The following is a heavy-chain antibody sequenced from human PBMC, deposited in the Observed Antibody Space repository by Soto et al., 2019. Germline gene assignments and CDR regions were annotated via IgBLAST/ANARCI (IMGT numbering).Heavy chain of an antibody. CDR2: ISGSGGST. D-gene: IGHD2-15*01. J-gene: IGHJ3*02. Sequence: PGXSLRLSCAASGFAFSSYAMSWVRQAPFKGLEGVSAISGSGGSTYYADSVKGRFTISRDNSKNTLYLQMNSLRAEDTAVYYCAGRGCSGGSCYSDDAFDIWGQGTMVTVSS. V-gene: IGHV3-23*01. CDR3: AGRGCSGGSCYSDDAFDI. CDR1: GFAFSSYA.